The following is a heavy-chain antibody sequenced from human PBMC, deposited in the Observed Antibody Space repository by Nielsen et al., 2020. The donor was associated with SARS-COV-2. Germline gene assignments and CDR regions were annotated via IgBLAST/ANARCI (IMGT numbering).Heavy chain of an antibody. D-gene: IGHD6-19*01. CDR3: TRRVAGGTMDV. CDR1: GLTLKPYG. CDR2: IGVSGGGT. Sequence: GESLKISCVAFGLTLKPYGMHWVRQAPGKGLEWVSTIGVSGGGTYYADSLKGRFTISRDNSKNTLYLQMNSLGADDTAIYYCTRRVAGGTMDVWGQGTTVTVSS. V-gene: IGHV3-23*01. J-gene: IGHJ6*02.